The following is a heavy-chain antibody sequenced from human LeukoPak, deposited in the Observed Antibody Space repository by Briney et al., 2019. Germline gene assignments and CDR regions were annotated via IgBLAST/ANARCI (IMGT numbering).Heavy chain of an antibody. CDR3: EREVMGYCNVGSCSLLRRWFDP. V-gene: IGHV3-48*03. CDR2: ISSSGSTI. CDR1: GFTFSSYE. D-gene: IGHD2-15*01. J-gene: IGHJ5*02. Sequence: PGGSLRLSCAASGFTFSSYEMNWVRQAPGKGLEWVSYISSSGSTIYYADSVKGRFTISRDNAKNSPYLQMNSLRAEDTAVYYCEREVMGYCNVGSCSLLRRWFDPWGQGTLVTVSS.